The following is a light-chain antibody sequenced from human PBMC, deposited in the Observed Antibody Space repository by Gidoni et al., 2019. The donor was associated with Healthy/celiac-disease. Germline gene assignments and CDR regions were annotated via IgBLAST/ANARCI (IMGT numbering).Light chain of an antibody. V-gene: IGKV1-5*01. CDR1: QSISSW. CDR3: QQDNSYALT. J-gene: IGKJ4*01. CDR2: DAS. Sequence: DIQMTQSPSTLSASVGDRVTITCRASQSISSWLAWYQQKPGKAPKLLIYDASGLESGVPTRLSGSGCGTEFSLTISSLQPDDFATYYCQQDNSYALTFGGGTKVEIK.